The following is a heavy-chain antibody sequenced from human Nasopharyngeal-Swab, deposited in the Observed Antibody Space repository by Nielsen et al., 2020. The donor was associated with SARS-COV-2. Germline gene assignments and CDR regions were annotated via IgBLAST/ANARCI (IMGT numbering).Heavy chain of an antibody. J-gene: IGHJ6*02. CDR2: IYYSGST. CDR3: ARARKYGDYTGTYYYYGMDV. D-gene: IGHD4-17*01. CDR1: GGSISSYY. V-gene: IGHV4-59*01. Sequence: SETLSLPCTVSGGSISSYYWSWIRQPPGKGLEWIGYIYYSGSTNYNPSLKSRVTISVDTSKNQFSLKLSSVTAADTAVYYCARARKYGDYTGTYYYYGMDVWGQGTTVTVSS.